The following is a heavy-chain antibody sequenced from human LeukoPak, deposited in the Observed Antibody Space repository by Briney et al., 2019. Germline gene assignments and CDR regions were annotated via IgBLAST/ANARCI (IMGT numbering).Heavy chain of an antibody. CDR3: ARHLRGEQQLSGFDY. CDR1: GGSIGSYY. V-gene: IGHV4-59*08. J-gene: IGHJ4*02. Sequence: PSETLSLTCTVSGGSIGSYYWSWIRQPPGKGLEWIGYIYYSGSTKYNPSLRSRVTISADTSKNQFSLKLSSVTAADTAVYYCARHLRGEQQLSGFDYWGQGTPVTVSS. CDR2: IYYSGST. D-gene: IGHD6-13*01.